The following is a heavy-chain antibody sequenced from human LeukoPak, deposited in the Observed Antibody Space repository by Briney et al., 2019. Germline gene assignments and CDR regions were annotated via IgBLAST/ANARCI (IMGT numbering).Heavy chain of an antibody. J-gene: IGHJ4*02. V-gene: IGHV1-2*02. Sequence: ASVKVSCKASGYTFTGYYMHWVRQAPGQGLEWMGWINPNSGGTNYAQKFQGRVTMTRDTSISTAYMELSRLRSDDTAVYYCARLQHTAMGQGFDYWGQGTLVTVSS. CDR3: ARLQHTAMGQGFDY. D-gene: IGHD5-18*01. CDR1: GYTFTGYY. CDR2: INPNSGGT.